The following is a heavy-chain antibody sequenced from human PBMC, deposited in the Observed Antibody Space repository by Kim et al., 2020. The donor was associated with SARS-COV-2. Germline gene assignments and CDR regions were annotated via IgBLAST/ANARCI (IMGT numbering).Heavy chain of an antibody. J-gene: IGHJ4*02. CDR1: SGPISSATYY. V-gene: IGHV4-39*07. CDR2: INDSGNT. D-gene: IGHD2-2*02. Sequence: SETLSLACTVSSGPISSATYYWGWIRQPPGKGLEWIGAINDSGNTFYTPSLKSRVTMSVDTSKSQFSLKLRSVTAADTAVYYCARGAIGRDYFDSWGQGT. CDR3: ARGAIGRDYFDS.